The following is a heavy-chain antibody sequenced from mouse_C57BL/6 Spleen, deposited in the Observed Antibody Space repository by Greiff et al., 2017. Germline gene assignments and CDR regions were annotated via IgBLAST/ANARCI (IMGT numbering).Heavy chain of an antibody. V-gene: IGHV1-4*01. J-gene: IGHJ3*01. CDR3: ARESSSYPFAY. CDR2: INPSSGYT. CDR1: GFTFTSYT. Sequence: QVQLQQSGAELARPGASVKMSCKASGFTFTSYTMPWVKQRPGQGLEWIGYINPSSGYTKYNQKFKDKATLTADKSSSTAYMQLSSLTSEDSAVYYCARESSSYPFAYWGQGTLVTVSA. D-gene: IGHD1-1*01.